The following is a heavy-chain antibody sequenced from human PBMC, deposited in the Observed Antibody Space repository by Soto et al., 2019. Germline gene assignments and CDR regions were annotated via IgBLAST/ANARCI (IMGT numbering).Heavy chain of an antibody. CDR3: ARDPQHITMIRDYYYYDMDV. CDR2: ISSSGSNI. D-gene: IGHD3-10*01. Sequence: EVQLVESGGGLVQPGGSLRLSCAASGFTFSSYEMNWVRQAPGLGLEGVSYISSSGSNIDYADSVKGRFTISRDRAQNYLYLQMHLLGADDTAVYYCARDPQHITMIRDYYYYDMDVWGQGTTVNVSS. CDR1: GFTFSSYE. J-gene: IGHJ6*02. V-gene: IGHV3-48*03.